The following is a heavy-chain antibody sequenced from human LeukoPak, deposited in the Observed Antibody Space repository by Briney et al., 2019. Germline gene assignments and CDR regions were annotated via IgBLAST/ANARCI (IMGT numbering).Heavy chain of an antibody. CDR1: GYTFTGYY. V-gene: IGHV1-2*02. CDR3: ARTPGYYDSSGYYDHDY. D-gene: IGHD3-22*01. CDR2: INPNGGGT. Sequence: GASVEVSCKASGYTFTGYYMHWVRQAPGQGLEWMGWINPNGGGTNYAQKFQGRVTMTRDTSISTAYMELSRLRSDDTAVYYCARTPGYYDSSGYYDHDYWGQGTLVTVSS. J-gene: IGHJ4*02.